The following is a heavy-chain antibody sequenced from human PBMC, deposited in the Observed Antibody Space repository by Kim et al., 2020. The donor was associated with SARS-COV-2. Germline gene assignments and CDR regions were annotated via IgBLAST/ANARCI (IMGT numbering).Heavy chain of an antibody. CDR3: AIHENSGTYPFDY. D-gene: IGHD3-10*01. CDR2: VHPSGRN. J-gene: IGHJ4*02. Sequence: SETLSLTCFVSGDSISNYYWSWFRQPPGKRLEWIAWVHPSGRNMYNPSLQSRVTTSLDTSLNLFSLTLRSVTAADTAVYYCAIHENSGTYPFDYWGQGTLLTVSS. V-gene: IGHV4-59*08. CDR1: GDSISNYY.